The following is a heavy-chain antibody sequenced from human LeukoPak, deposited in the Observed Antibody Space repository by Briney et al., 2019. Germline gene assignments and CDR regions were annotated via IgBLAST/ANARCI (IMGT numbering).Heavy chain of an antibody. V-gene: IGHV3-30-3*01. D-gene: IGHD6-25*01. Sequence: GGSLRLSCAASGFTFSSYAMHWVRQAPGKGLEWVAVISYDGSNKYYADSVKGRFTISRDNSKNTLYLQMNSLRAEDTAVYYCASVRTVFKGIAAAEGREVDYWGQGTLVTVSS. J-gene: IGHJ4*02. CDR3: ASVRTVFKGIAAAEGREVDY. CDR2: ISYDGSNK. CDR1: GFTFSSYA.